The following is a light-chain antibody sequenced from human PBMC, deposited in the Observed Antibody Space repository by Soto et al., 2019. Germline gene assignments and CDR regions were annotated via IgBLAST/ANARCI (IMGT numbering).Light chain of an antibody. CDR2: KVS. V-gene: IGKV2-30*02. CDR3: MQGTYWPYT. Sequence: DVVMTQSPLSLPVTLGQPASISCRSTQSLVHSDGNTHLNWFQQRPGQSPRRLICKVSNRDSGVPDRFRGSASGTDFTLKISRVEAEDVGVYYCMQGTYWPYTFGQGTKLEIK. J-gene: IGKJ2*01. CDR1: QSLVHSDGNTH.